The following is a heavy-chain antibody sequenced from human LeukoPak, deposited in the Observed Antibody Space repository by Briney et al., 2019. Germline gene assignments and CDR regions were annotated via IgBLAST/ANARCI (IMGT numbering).Heavy chain of an antibody. V-gene: IGHV3-23*01. J-gene: IGHJ4*02. CDR1: GFTINGYA. CDR2: LSGGGVST. CDR3: AKGSYSGTYQTPFDY. D-gene: IGHD3-10*01. Sequence: QPGGSLRLSCAASGFTINGYAMSWVRQAPGKGLELVSALSGGGVSTYYPDSVKGRFTISRDNSKNTLYLQMNSLRAEDTAVYYCAKGSYSGTYQTPFDYGGRGTLVTVHS.